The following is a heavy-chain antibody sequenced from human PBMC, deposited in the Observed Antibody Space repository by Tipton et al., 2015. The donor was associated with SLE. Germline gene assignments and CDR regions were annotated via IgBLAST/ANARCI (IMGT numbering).Heavy chain of an antibody. CDR3: ARAPPQLGFDY. CDR1: GYTFTSFD. D-gene: IGHD5-24*01. CDR2: MNPNSGNT. J-gene: IGHJ4*02. Sequence: QSGAEVKKPGASVKVSCKASGYTFTSFDINWVRQATGQGLEWMGWMNPNSGNTDYAQKFQGRVTMTRDTSISTAYMELSSLRSEDTAVYYCARAPPQLGFDYWGQGTLVTVSS. V-gene: IGHV1-8*01.